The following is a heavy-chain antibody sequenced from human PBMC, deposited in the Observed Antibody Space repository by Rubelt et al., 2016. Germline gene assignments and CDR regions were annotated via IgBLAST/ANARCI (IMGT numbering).Heavy chain of an antibody. V-gene: IGHV3-49*05. CDR3: TREGRRGYNPPFDY. CDR1: GFTFGDYA. D-gene: IGHD5-24*01. J-gene: IGHJ4*02. CDR2: IRSKTYGETT. Sequence: EVQLVESGGGLVKPGRSLRLSCTASGFTFGDYAVIWFRQAPGKGLEWVGFIRSKTYGETTEYAASLSGRFSISRDDSKGIAFLQMNSLKAEDTALYDCTREGRRGYNPPFDYGGRGSLVTVSS.